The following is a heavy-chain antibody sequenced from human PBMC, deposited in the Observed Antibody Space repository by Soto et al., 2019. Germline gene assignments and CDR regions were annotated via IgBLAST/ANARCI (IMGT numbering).Heavy chain of an antibody. CDR3: VRDPQRNDY. D-gene: IGHD2-2*01. CDR2: ISAYNGNR. Sequence: QVQLVQSGAEVKKPGASVKVSCKASGYDFSSYGISWVRQAPGQGLEWMGWISAYNGNRDYAQQFQGRVTMTSDTSRTKAYMELRSLRSDDTAVYYCVRDPQRNDYWGQGTLVNVSS. V-gene: IGHV1-18*04. J-gene: IGHJ4*02. CDR1: GYDFSSYG.